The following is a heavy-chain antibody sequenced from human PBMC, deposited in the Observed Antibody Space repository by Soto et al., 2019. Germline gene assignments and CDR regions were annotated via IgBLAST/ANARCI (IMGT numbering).Heavy chain of an antibody. CDR2: IYYSGST. CDR3: VGSGSYYKEDWFDP. Sequence: SETLSLTCTVSGGSISSYYWSWIRQPPGKGLEWIGYIYYSGSTNYNPSLKSRVTISVDTSKNQSSLKLSSVTAADTAVYYCVGSGSYYKEDWFDPWGQGTLVTVSS. D-gene: IGHD3-10*01. V-gene: IGHV4-59*08. CDR1: GGSISSYY. J-gene: IGHJ5*02.